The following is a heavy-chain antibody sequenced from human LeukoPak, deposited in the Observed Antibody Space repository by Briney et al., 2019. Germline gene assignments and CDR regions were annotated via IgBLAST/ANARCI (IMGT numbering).Heavy chain of an antibody. CDR1: GFTSSNYD. Sequence: GGSLRLSCAASGFTSSNYDMIWVRQAPGKGLEWVSYISSSSGSIYYADSVKGRSTISRDNAKSSLYLQMNSLRAEDTAVYYCARRMATVAYDYWGQGTLVTVSS. J-gene: IGHJ4*02. CDR3: ARRMATVAYDY. V-gene: IGHV3-48*01. CDR2: ISSSSGSI. D-gene: IGHD4-23*01.